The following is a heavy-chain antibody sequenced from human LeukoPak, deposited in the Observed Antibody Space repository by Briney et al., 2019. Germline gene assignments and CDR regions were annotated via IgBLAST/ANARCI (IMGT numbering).Heavy chain of an antibody. CDR2: THYSEST. CDR1: GGSLSSYY. V-gene: IGHV4-59*01. J-gene: IGHJ4*02. CDR3: ATGWYGDGGY. D-gene: IGHD6-19*01. Sequence: SETLSLTCTVSGGSLSSYYWSWIRQPPGKGLEWIGYTHYSESTNYNPSLKSRVTISVDTSKSQFSLKLSSVTAADTAVYYCATGWYGDGGYWGQGFLVTVSS.